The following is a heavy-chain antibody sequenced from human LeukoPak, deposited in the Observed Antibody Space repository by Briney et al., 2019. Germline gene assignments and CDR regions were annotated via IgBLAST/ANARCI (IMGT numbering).Heavy chain of an antibody. D-gene: IGHD6-13*01. CDR1: GFSLSTTGVG. J-gene: IGHJ4*02. CDR2: IYWDDDK. Sequence: SGPTLVKPTQTLTLTCTFSGFSLSTTGVGVGWIRQPPGKALEWLALIYWDDDKRYSPSLKTRLTITKDTSKNQVVLTMTNMDPVDTATYYCANSYSTLVLDYWGQGTLVTVSS. CDR3: ANSYSTLVLDY. V-gene: IGHV2-5*02.